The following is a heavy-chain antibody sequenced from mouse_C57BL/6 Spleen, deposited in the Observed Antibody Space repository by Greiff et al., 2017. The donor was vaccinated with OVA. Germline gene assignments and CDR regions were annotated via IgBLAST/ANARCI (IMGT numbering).Heavy chain of an antibody. J-gene: IGHJ4*01. CDR2: INPSTGGT. CDR1: GYSFTGYY. CDR3: ARKNDGYYLYAMDY. V-gene: IGHV1-42*01. D-gene: IGHD2-3*01. Sequence: VQLKQSGPELVKPGASVKISCKASGYSFTGYYMNWVKQSPEKSLEWIGEINPSTGGTTYNQKFKAKATLTVDKSSSTAYMQLKSLTSEDSAVYYCARKNDGYYLYAMDYWGQGTSVTVSS.